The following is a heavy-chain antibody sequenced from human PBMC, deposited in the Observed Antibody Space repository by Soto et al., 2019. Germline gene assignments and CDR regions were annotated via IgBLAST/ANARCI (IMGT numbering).Heavy chain of an antibody. CDR2: ISGGGSDT. CDR3: AKDDSLEWFFPLDA. CDR1: GFTFRSYA. Sequence: EVHLLESGGGVVQPGGSLRLSCSASGFTFRSYAMSWVRQAPGKGLEWVSGISGGGSDTYYSDSVRGRFTISRDNSKNTLYLQMNSLRVEDSAVYFCAKDDSLEWFFPLDAWGQGTLVTVSS. V-gene: IGHV3-23*01. D-gene: IGHD3-3*01. J-gene: IGHJ5*02.